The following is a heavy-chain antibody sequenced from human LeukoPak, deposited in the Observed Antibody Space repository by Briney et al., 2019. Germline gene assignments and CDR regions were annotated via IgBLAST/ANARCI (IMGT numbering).Heavy chain of an antibody. D-gene: IGHD5-24*01. CDR2: ISSTSSTI. J-gene: IGHJ4*02. V-gene: IGHV3-48*02. CDR1: GFTFSSYS. Sequence: GGSLRLSCAASGFTFSSYSMNWVRQAPGEGLEWVSYISSTSSTIYYADSVKGRFTISRDNAKNSLYLQMKSLRDEDTAVYYCAKDGYKWNFDNWGQGTLVTVSS. CDR3: AKDGYKWNFDN.